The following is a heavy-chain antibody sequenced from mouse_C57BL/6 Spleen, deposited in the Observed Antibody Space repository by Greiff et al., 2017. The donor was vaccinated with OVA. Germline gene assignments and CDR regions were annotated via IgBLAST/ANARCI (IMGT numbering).Heavy chain of an antibody. D-gene: IGHD1-1*01. J-gene: IGHJ1*03. CDR3: ASPYYGSSPSYWYFDV. V-gene: IGHV1-26*01. Sequence: EVQLQQSGPELVKPGASVKISCKASGYTFTDYYMNWVKQSHGKSLEWIGDINPNNGGTSYNQKFKGKATLTVDKSSSTAYMELRSLTSEDSAVYYCASPYYGSSPSYWYFDVWGTGTTVTVSS. CDR1: GYTFTDYY. CDR2: INPNNGGT.